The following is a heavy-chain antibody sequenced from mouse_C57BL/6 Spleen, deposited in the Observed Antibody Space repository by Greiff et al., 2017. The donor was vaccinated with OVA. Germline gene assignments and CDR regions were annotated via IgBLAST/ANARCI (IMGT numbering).Heavy chain of an antibody. D-gene: IGHD2-4*01. Sequence: QVQLQQSGAELVRPGTSVKVSCKASGYAFTNYLIEWVKQRPGQGLEWIGVINPGSGGTNYNEKFKGKATLTAYKSSSTAYMQLSSLTSEDSAVYFCAREEGLRLDYWGQGTTLTVSS. V-gene: IGHV1-54*01. J-gene: IGHJ2*01. CDR3: AREEGLRLDY. CDR2: INPGSGGT. CDR1: GYAFTNYL.